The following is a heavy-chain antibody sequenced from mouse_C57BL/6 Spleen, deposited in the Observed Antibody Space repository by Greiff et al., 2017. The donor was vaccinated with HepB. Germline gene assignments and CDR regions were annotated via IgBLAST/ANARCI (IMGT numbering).Heavy chain of an antibody. CDR3: ARSPSYDYDFAY. Sequence: VHLVESGAELARPGASVKMSCKASGYTFTSYTMHWVKQRPGQGLEWIGYINPSSGYTKYNQKFKDKATLTADKSSSTAYMQLSSLTSEDSAVYYCARSPSYDYDFAYWGQGTLVTVSA. V-gene: IGHV1-4*01. CDR1: GYTFTSYT. D-gene: IGHD2-4*01. CDR2: INPSSGYT. J-gene: IGHJ3*01.